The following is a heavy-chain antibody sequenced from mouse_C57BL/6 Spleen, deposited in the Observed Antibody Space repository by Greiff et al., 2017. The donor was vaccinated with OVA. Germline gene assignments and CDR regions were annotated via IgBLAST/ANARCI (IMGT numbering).Heavy chain of an antibody. CDR2: INPSSGYT. CDR1: GYTFTSYW. D-gene: IGHD4-1*01. Sequence: VQLKESGAELAKPGASVKLSCKASGYTFTSYWMHWVKQRPGQGLEWIGYINPSSGYTKYNQKFKDKATLTADKSSSTAYMQLSSLTYEDSAVYYCARSLNWDVWYFDVWGTGTTVTVSS. V-gene: IGHV1-7*01. CDR3: ARSLNWDVWYFDV. J-gene: IGHJ1*03.